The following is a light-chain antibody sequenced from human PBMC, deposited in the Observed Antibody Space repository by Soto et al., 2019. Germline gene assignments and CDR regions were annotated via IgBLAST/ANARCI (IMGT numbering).Light chain of an antibody. V-gene: IGLV2-14*01. Sequence: QSVLTHAASVSGCPGQSISISCTGTSSDVGGYNYVSWYQQHPGKAPKLMIYDVSNRPSGVSNRFSGSKSGNTASLTISGLQAEDEADYYCSSYTTSSTVVFGGGTQLTVL. J-gene: IGLJ2*01. CDR1: SSDVGGYNY. CDR3: SSYTTSSTVV. CDR2: DVS.